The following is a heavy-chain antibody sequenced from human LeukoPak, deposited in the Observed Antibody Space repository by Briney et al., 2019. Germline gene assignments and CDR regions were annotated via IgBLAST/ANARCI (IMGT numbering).Heavy chain of an antibody. CDR3: ARDWTTVTTRDWYSDL. D-gene: IGHD4-17*01. J-gene: IGHJ2*01. CDR1: GGTFSSYA. Sequence: ASVKVSCKASGGTFSSYAISWVRQAPGQGLEWMGGIIPIFGTANYAQKFQGRVTITADESTSTAYMELSSLRSEDTAVYYCARDWTTVTTRDWYSDLWGRGTLVTVSS. CDR2: IIPIFGTA. V-gene: IGHV1-69*13.